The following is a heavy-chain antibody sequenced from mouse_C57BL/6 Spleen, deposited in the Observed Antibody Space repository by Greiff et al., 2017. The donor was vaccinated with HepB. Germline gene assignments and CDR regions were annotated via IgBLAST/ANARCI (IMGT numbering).Heavy chain of an antibody. CDR1: GFSFNTYA. CDR2: IRSKSNNYAT. D-gene: IGHD1-1*01. Sequence: EVKLMESGGGLVQPKGSLKLSCAASGFSFNTYAMNWVRQAPGKGLEWVARIRSKSNNYATYYADSVKDRFTISRDDSESMLYLQMNNLKTEDTAMYYCVRHEDYYGSFDYWGQGTTLTVSS. V-gene: IGHV10-1*01. CDR3: VRHEDYYGSFDY. J-gene: IGHJ2*01.